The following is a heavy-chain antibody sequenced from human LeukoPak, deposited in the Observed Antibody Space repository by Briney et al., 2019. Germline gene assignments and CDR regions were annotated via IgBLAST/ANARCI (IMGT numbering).Heavy chain of an antibody. CDR2: IKQDGSEK. CDR1: GFTFSSYW. J-gene: IGHJ5*02. CDR3: ANWYYDFWSGYYST. V-gene: IGHV3-7*01. D-gene: IGHD3-3*01. Sequence: GGSLRLSCAASGFTFSSYWMSWVRQAPGKGLEWVANIKQDGSEKYYVDSVKGRFTISRDNAKNSLYLQMNSLRAEDTAVYYCANWYYDFWSGYYSTWGQGTLATVSS.